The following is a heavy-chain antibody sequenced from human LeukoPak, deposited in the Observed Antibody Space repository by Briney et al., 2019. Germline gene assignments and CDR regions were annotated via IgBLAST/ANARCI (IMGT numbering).Heavy chain of an antibody. CDR2: TYYRGTT. CDR1: GDSITSGSYY. CDR3: ARDFSSSSSVYYYYYMDV. D-gene: IGHD6-6*01. V-gene: IGHV4-39*07. Sequence: SETLFLTCTVSGDSITSGSYYWGWVRQPPGKGLEWLGTTYYRGTTYYNPSLKSRVTISVDTSKNQFSLRLNSVTAADTAVYYCARDFSSSSSVYYYYYMDVWGKGTSVTVSS. J-gene: IGHJ6*03.